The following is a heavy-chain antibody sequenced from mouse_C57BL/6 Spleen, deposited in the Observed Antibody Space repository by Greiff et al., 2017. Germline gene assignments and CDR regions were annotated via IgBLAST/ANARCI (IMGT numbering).Heavy chain of an antibody. V-gene: IGHV1-81*01. CDR2: IYPRSGNT. CDR1: GYTFTSYG. CDR3: ARKYFDD. J-gene: IGHJ2*01. Sequence: VQLQESGAELARPGASVKLSCKASGYTFTSYGISWVKQRTGQGLEWIGEIYPRSGNTYYNEKFKGKATLTADKSSSTAYMKLRSLTSEDSAVYFCARKYFDDWGQGTTLTVSS.